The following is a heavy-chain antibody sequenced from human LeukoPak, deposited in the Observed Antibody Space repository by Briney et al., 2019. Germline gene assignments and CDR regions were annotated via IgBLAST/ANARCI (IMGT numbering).Heavy chain of an antibody. J-gene: IGHJ4*02. Sequence: GGSLRLSCAASGFTFSSYSMNWVRQAPGKGLEWVSSISSSSSYIYYADSVKGRFTISRDNARNSLYLQMNSLRAEDTAVYYCARDRDGYNFDYWGQGTLVTVSS. V-gene: IGHV3-21*04. CDR2: ISSSSSYI. D-gene: IGHD5-24*01. CDR3: ARDRDGYNFDY. CDR1: GFTFSSYS.